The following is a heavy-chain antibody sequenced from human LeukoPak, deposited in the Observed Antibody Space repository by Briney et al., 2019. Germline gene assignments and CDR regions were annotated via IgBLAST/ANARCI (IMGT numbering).Heavy chain of an antibody. CDR3: ARGDYATKNFDY. D-gene: IGHD4-17*01. CDR1: GGSISSGGYY. CDR2: IYYSGST. V-gene: IGHV4-31*03. J-gene: IGHJ4*02. Sequence: SETLSLTCTVSGGSISSGGYYWSWIRQHPGKGLEWIGYIYYSGSTYYNPSLKSRVTISVDTSKNQFSLKLSSVTAADTAVYYCARGDYATKNFDYWGQETLVTVSS.